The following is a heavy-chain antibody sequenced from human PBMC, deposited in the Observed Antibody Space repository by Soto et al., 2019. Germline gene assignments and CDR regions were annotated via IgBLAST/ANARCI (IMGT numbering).Heavy chain of an antibody. CDR1: GFTFSSYG. J-gene: IGHJ6*02. V-gene: IGHV3-33*01. Sequence: GGSLRLSCAASGFTFSSYGMHWVRQAPGKGLEWVAVIWYDGSNKYYADSVKGRFTISRDNSKNTLYLQMNSLRAEDTAVYYCARDNGITTHYYYYGMDVWGQGTTVTVSS. CDR3: ARDNGITTHYYYYGMDV. D-gene: IGHD4-4*01. CDR2: IWYDGSNK.